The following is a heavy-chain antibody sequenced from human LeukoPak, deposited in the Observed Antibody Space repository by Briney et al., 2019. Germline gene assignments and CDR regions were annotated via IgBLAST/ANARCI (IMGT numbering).Heavy chain of an antibody. V-gene: IGHV4-4*07. Sequence: PSETLSLTCAVSGGSISSYYWSWIRQPAGKGLEWIGRIYTSGSTNYNPSLKSRVTMSVDTSKNQFSLKLSSVTAADTAVYYCARDRLGYPGGYYYYFDYWGQGTLVTVSS. CDR1: GGSISSYY. J-gene: IGHJ4*02. D-gene: IGHD3-22*01. CDR3: ARDRLGYPGGYYYYFDY. CDR2: IYTSGST.